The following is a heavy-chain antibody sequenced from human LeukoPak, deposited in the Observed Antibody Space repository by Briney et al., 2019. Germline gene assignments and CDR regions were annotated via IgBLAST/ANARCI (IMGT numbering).Heavy chain of an antibody. J-gene: IGHJ4*02. D-gene: IGHD3-10*01. CDR2: IRSDGTRK. CDR1: GFTFSSYG. V-gene: IGHV3-30*02. CDR3: ARPMVRGVISPFDY. Sequence: GGSLRLSCAASGFTFSSYGIHWVRQAPGKGLEWVAFIRSDGTRKYYADSVKGRFTISRDNAKNSLYLQMNSLRAEDTAVYYCARPMVRGVISPFDYWGQGTLVTVSS.